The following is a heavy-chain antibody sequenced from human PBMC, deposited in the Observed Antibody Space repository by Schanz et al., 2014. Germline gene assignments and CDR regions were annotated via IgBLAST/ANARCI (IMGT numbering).Heavy chain of an antibody. Sequence: EVQLVESGGGLVQPRGSLRLSCAASGFTFSSYAMSWVRQAPGKGLEWVSAISGSGGSTYYADSVKGRFIISRDNSKNNSKNTLYVQMNSLRAEDTAVYYCVSAYGEFLDHWGQGTLVTVSS. CDR2: ISGSGGST. V-gene: IGHV3-23*04. D-gene: IGHD4-17*01. J-gene: IGHJ4*02. CDR3: VSAYGEFLDH. CDR1: GFTFSSYA.